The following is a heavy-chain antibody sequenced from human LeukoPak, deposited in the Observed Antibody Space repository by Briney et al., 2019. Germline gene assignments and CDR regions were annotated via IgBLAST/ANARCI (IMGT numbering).Heavy chain of an antibody. J-gene: IGHJ4*02. V-gene: IGHV3-7*01. Sequence: PGGSLRLSCAASGFTFSTFAMIWVRQPPGKGLEWVANIKKDGSEKYYVDSVKGRFTISRDNAKTSLYLQMNSLRAEDTAVYYCARHLSGITGYTYGRGIDYWGQGTLVTVSS. CDR3: ARHLSGITGYTYGRGIDY. D-gene: IGHD5-18*01. CDR1: GFTFSTFA. CDR2: IKKDGSEK.